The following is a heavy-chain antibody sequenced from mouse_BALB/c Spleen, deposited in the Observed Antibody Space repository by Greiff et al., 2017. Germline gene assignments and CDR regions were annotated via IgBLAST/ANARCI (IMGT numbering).Heavy chain of an antibody. J-gene: IGHJ1*01. CDR1: GYTFTDYA. CDR3: ARHGHFDV. CDR2: ISTYYGDA. Sequence: QVQLKQSGAELVRPGVSVKIFCKGSGYTFTDYAMHWVKQSHSKSLEWIGVISTYYGDASYNQKFKGKATMTVDKSSSTAYMELARLTSEDSAIYYCARHGHFDVWGAGTTVTVSS. V-gene: IGHV1S137*01.